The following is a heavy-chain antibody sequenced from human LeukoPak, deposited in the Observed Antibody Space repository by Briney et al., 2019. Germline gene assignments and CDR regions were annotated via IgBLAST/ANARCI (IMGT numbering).Heavy chain of an antibody. D-gene: IGHD1-14*01. J-gene: IGHJ4*02. CDR3: VKPQPGGGFDY. V-gene: IGHV3-64D*09. CDR1: GFTFSSYA. CDR2: ISSNGGST. Sequence: GGSPRLSCSASGFTFSSYAMHWVRQAPGKGLEYVSAISSNGGSTYYADSVKGRFTISRDNSKNTLYLQMSSLRAEDTAAYYCVKPQPGGGFDYWGQGTLVTVSS.